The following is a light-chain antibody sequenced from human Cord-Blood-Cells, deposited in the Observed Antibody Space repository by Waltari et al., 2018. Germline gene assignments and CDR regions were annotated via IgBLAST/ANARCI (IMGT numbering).Light chain of an antibody. CDR2: EVS. CDR1: SSDVGGYKY. Sequence: QSALTQPPSASGSPGPSVTISCPGTSSDVGGYKYVSWYQQHPGKAPKLIIYEVSKRPSGVPDRFSGSKSGNTASLTVSGLQAEDEADYYCSSYAGSNNYVFGTGTKVTVL. CDR3: SSYAGSNNYV. J-gene: IGLJ1*01. V-gene: IGLV2-8*01.